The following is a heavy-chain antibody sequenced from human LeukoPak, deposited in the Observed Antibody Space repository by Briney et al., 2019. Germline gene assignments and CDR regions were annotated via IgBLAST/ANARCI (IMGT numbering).Heavy chain of an antibody. Sequence: GGSLRLSCAASGFTFSDHYMDWVRQAPGKGLEWVANIKQDGSEKYSVDSVKGRFTISRDNAKNSLYMQMNSLRAEDTAVYYCARVMSASVWRTYGSYYYYYYMDVWGKGTTVTVSS. V-gene: IGHV3-7*01. CDR1: GFTFSDHY. D-gene: IGHD3-16*01. J-gene: IGHJ6*03. CDR3: ARVMSASVWRTYGSYYYYYYMDV. CDR2: IKQDGSEK.